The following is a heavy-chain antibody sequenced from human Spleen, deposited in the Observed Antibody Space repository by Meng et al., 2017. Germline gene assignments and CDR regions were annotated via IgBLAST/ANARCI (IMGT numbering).Heavy chain of an antibody. CDR1: EFRFTNYA. Sequence: GESLKISCSTSEFRFTNYAMSWVRQAPGKGLVWVSRINSDGSSTSYADSVKGRFTISRDNAKNTPYLQMNSLRAEDTAVYYCARVEYDILTGYPDYWGQGTLVTVSS. CDR2: INSDGSST. V-gene: IGHV3-74*01. J-gene: IGHJ4*02. D-gene: IGHD3-9*01. CDR3: ARVEYDILTGYPDY.